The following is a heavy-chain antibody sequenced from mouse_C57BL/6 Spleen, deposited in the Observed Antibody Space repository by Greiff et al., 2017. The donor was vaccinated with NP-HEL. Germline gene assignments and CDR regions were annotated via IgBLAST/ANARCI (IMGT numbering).Heavy chain of an antibody. CDR2: ISSGSSTI. V-gene: IGHV5-17*01. J-gene: IGHJ4*01. CDR1: GFTFSDYG. D-gene: IGHD4-1*01. Sequence: EVQRVESGGGLVKPGGSLKLSCAASGFTFSDYGMHWVRQAPEKGLEWVAYISSGSSTIYYADTVKGRFTISRDNAKNTLFLQMTSLRSEDTAMYYCARPLGYAMDYWGQGTSVTVSS. CDR3: ARPLGYAMDY.